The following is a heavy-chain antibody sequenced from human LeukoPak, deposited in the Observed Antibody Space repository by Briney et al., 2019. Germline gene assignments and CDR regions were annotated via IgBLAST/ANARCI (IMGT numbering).Heavy chain of an antibody. CDR1: GFTVSSNY. CDR3: ARGDGVYVY. J-gene: IGHJ4*02. D-gene: IGHD5/OR15-5a*01. CDR2: IYFCGNT. V-gene: IGHV3-53*01. Sequence: GGSLRLSCAASGFTVSSNYMTWVSQAPGRGVEGGSVIYFCGNTYFGESVEGRFTIFRDNSKNTVYLQMNSLRVEDTAVYYCARGDGVYVYWGQGTMVTVSS.